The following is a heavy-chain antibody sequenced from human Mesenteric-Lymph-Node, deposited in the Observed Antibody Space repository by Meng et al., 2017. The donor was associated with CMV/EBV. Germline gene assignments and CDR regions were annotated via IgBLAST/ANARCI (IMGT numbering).Heavy chain of an antibody. J-gene: IGHJ4*02. V-gene: IGHV3-23*01. Sequence: GESLKISCAASGFTFSSYDMSWVRQAPGKGLEWVSVIGGSGGSTYYADSVRGRFTISRDNSKNTLYLQMNSLRAEDTAVYYCARRSAVAGGSMDYWGQGTLVTVSS. CDR2: IGGSGGST. CDR1: GFTFSSYD. CDR3: ARRSAVAGGSMDY. D-gene: IGHD6-19*01.